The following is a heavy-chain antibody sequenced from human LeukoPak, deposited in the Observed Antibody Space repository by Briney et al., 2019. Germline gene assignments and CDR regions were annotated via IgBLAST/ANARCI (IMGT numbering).Heavy chain of an antibody. CDR1: GFAFSSYA. D-gene: IGHD2-15*01. V-gene: IGHV3-30*04. CDR3: AREPPTKYCSGGSCYSNYFDY. Sequence: GRSLRLSCAASGFAFSSYAMHWVRQAPGKGLEWVAVISYDGSNKYYADSVKGRFTISRDNSKNTLYLQMNSLRAEDTAVYYCAREPPTKYCSGGSCYSNYFDYWGQGTLVTVSS. J-gene: IGHJ4*02. CDR2: ISYDGSNK.